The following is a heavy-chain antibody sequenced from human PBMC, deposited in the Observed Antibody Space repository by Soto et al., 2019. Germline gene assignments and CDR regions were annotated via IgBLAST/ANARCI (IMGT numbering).Heavy chain of an antibody. CDR3: ERRFDYYGMDV. CDR2: SSSGGLTI. V-gene: IGHV3-48*03. Sequence: GSLRLSCAASGFSFSSYEMNWVLQAPGKGLEWVSYSSSGGLTIYYGDSVKGRFTISRDNAKNSLYLQMNSLRAEDTAVYYCERRFDYYGMDVWGQGTTVTVSS. CDR1: GFSFSSYE. D-gene: IGHD3-16*01. J-gene: IGHJ6*02.